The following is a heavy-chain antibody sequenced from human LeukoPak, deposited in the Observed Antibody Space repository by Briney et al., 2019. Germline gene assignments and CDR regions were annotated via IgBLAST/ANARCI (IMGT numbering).Heavy chain of an antibody. J-gene: IGHJ5*02. CDR2: INHSGST. D-gene: IGHD3-10*01. V-gene: IGHV4-34*01. Sequence: SETLSLTCAVYGGSFSGYYWSWIRQPPGKGLEWIGEINHSGSTNYNPSLTSRVTISVDTSKNQFSLKMSSVTAADTAVYYCARGRYASGVLWFGTNWFDPWGQGTLVTVSS. CDR1: GGSFSGYY. CDR3: ARGRYASGVLWFGTNWFDP.